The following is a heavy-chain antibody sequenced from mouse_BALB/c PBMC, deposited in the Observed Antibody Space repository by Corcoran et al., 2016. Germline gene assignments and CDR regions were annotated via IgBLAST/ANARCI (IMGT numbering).Heavy chain of an antibody. CDR3: ARSTNQYWYFDV. CDR2: INTYTGEP. J-gene: IGHJ1*01. D-gene: IGHD2-1*01. Sequence: QIQLVQSGPELKKPGETVKISCKASGYTFTNYGMNWVKQAPGKGLKWMGWINTYTGEPTYADDFKGRFAFSLETSANTAYLQINNLKNEDTATYFCARSTNQYWYFDVWGAGTTVTVSS. CDR1: GYTFTNYG. V-gene: IGHV9-3-1*01.